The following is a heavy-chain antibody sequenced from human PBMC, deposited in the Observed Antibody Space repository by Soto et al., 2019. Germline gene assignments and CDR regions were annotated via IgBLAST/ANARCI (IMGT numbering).Heavy chain of an antibody. CDR1: GYTFTGYY. Sequence: PRASVKVSCKASGYTFTGYYMHWVRQAPGQGLEWMGWINPNSGGTNYAQKFQGRVTMTRDTSISTAYMELSRLRSDDTAVYYCARDMRIAARPGGRDYWGQGTLVTVSS. CDR3: ARDMRIAARPGGRDY. V-gene: IGHV1-2*02. D-gene: IGHD6-6*01. CDR2: INPNSGGT. J-gene: IGHJ4*02.